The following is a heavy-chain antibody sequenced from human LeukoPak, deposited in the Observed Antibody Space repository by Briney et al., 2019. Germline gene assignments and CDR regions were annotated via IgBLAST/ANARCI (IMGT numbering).Heavy chain of an antibody. CDR3: ARDGYRHDAFDI. Sequence: SETLSLTCAVYGGSFSGYYWSWIRQPPGKGLEWIGEINHSGSTNYNPSLKSRVTISVDTSKNQFSLKLSSVTAADTAVYYCARDGYRHDAFDIWGQGTMVTVSS. CDR1: GGSFSGYY. CDR2: INHSGST. J-gene: IGHJ3*02. D-gene: IGHD5-24*01. V-gene: IGHV4-34*01.